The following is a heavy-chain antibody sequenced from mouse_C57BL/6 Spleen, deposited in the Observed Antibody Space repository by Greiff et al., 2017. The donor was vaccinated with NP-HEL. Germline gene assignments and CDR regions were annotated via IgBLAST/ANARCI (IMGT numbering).Heavy chain of an antibody. D-gene: IGHD2-1*01. CDR1: GFTFSSYA. Sequence: EVKLMESGGGLVKPGGSLKLSCAASGFTFSSYAMSWVRQTPEKRLEWVATISDGGSYTYYPDNVKGRFTISRDNAKNNLYLQMSHLTSEEAAMYYCARDWRTMVTGVYFDYWGQGTTLTVSS. CDR3: ARDWRTMVTGVYFDY. J-gene: IGHJ2*01. CDR2: ISDGGSYT. V-gene: IGHV5-4*01.